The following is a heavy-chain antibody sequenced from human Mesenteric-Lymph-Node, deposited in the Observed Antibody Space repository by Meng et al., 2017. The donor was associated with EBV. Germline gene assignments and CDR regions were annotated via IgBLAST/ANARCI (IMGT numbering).Heavy chain of an antibody. D-gene: IGHD2-21*02. CDR2: INTNTGNP. J-gene: IGHJ4*02. V-gene: IGHV7-4-1*02. CDR3: ARDSEGNDLSFDY. CDR1: GYTFTNYA. Sequence: QVELVQSGSELKRPGAPGKVSCKASGYTFTNYALTWGRQAPGQGLEWLGWINTNTGNPTYAPGFAGRYVFSLDTSVSTAYLQISSLKADDSAVYYCARDSEGNDLSFDYWGQGTLVTVSS.